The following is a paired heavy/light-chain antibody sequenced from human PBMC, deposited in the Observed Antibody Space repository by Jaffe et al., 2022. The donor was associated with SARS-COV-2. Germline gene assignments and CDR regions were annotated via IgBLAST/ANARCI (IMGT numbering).Light chain of an antibody. Sequence: DIVMTQTPLSSPVILGQPASISCRSSQSLVHSDGITYLSWLQQRPGQPPRLLIYKISNRFSGVPDRFSGSGSGTDFTLRISRVEAEDVGVYYCMQATQSPRTFGQGTKVEIK. CDR2: KIS. CDR1: QSLVHSDGITY. J-gene: IGKJ1*01. V-gene: IGKV2-24*01. CDR3: MQATQSPRT.
Heavy chain of an antibody. D-gene: IGHD4-17*01. CDR3: SRDYGGNIPVDY. Sequence: EVQLVESGGDLVQPGRSLRLSCTASGFTFADYTVSWFRQAPGKGLEWVGFIRGKRFGGTTEIAASVRGRFTISRDDSKSIAYLQMNSLKIEDTAMYYCSRDYGGNIPVDYWGQGTLVTVSS. CDR1: GFTFADYT. V-gene: IGHV3-49*03. J-gene: IGHJ4*02. CDR2: IRGKRFGGTT.